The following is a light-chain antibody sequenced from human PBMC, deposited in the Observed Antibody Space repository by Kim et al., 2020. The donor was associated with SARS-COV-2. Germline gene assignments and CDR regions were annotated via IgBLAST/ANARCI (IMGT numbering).Light chain of an antibody. V-gene: IGKV1-39*01. CDR1: QRISRH. CDR2: GAS. CDR3: QQSYSCPPT. J-gene: IGKJ1*01. Sequence: DIQMTQSPSSLSASIGDRVTITCRASQRISRHFNWYQKRPGEAPKLLIYGASNLQSGVPSRFSGSGSGTDFTLTISSLQPEDFATYYCQQSYSCPPTFGQGTKVEIK.